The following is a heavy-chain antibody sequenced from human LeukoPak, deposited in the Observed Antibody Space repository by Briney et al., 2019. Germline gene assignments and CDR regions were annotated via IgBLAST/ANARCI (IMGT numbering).Heavy chain of an antibody. Sequence: SETLSLTCTVSGGSISSYYWSWIRQPPGKGLEWIGYIYYSGSTNYNPSLKSRVTISVDTSNKQFSLKLSSVTAADTAVYYCARESVAVAVFDYWGQGTLVTVSS. CDR1: GGSISSYY. D-gene: IGHD6-19*01. CDR3: ARESVAVAVFDY. CDR2: IYYSGST. J-gene: IGHJ4*02. V-gene: IGHV4-59*01.